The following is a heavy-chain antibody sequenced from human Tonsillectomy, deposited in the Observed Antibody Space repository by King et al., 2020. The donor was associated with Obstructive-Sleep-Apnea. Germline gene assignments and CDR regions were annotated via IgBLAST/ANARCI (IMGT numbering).Heavy chain of an antibody. Sequence: VQLVESGGGLVQPGGSLRLSCAASGFTVSSNYMNWVRQAPGKGLECVSVLYAGGHTYYADSVKGRFTISRDNSKNTLYLQMNSLRAEDTAVYFCAVAAAGPVAYYYGMDVWGQGTAVTVSS. CDR1: GFTVSSNY. CDR2: LYAGGHT. CDR3: AVAAAGPVAYYYGMDV. V-gene: IGHV3-66*01. J-gene: IGHJ6*02. D-gene: IGHD6-13*01.